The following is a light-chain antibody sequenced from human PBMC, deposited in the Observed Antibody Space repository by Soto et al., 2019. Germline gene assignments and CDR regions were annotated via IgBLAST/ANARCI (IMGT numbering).Light chain of an antibody. Sequence: EIVMTQSPATLSVSPGERATLSCRASQSVSNYLAWYQQKPGQAPRLLIYGASTRATGIPARFSGGGSETDFTPTISSLQSEDFAVYYCQQYHNWPPLTFGGGTKVDIK. CDR3: QQYHNWPPLT. J-gene: IGKJ4*01. CDR1: QSVSNY. V-gene: IGKV3-15*01. CDR2: GAS.